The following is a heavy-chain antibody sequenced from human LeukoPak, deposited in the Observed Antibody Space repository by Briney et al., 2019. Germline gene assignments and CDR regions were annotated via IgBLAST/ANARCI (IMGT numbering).Heavy chain of an antibody. V-gene: IGHV4-30-4*01. CDR2: MYYSGST. D-gene: IGHD3-22*01. Sequence: PSETLSLTCTVSGGSISSGDYYWSWIRQPPGKGLEWIGYMYYSGSTYYNPSLKSRATISLDTSKNQFSLKLSSVTAADTAAYYCARPYYYDSRIDPWGQGTLVTVSS. CDR3: ARPYYYDSRIDP. J-gene: IGHJ5*02. CDR1: GGSISSGDYY.